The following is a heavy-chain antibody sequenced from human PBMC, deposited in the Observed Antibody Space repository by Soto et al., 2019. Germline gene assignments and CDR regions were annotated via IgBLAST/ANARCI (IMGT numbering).Heavy chain of an antibody. Sequence: GGSLRLSCAASGFTFSSYDMDWVRQAPGKGLEWLSYIGGSDNAIYYANSVKGRFTISRDNAKNSLYLQMTSLRADDTALYYCARESCGDYADACDIWGQGTMVTVSS. CDR3: ARESCGDYADACDI. J-gene: IGHJ3*02. CDR2: IGGSDNAI. D-gene: IGHD4-17*01. CDR1: GFTFSSYD. V-gene: IGHV3-48*03.